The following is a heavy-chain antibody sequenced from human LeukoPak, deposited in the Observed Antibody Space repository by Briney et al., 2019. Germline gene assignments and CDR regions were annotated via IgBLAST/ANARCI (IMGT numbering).Heavy chain of an antibody. CDR1: GGSVSSGTYY. CDR2: IHYSGSS. Sequence: SGTLSLTCTVSGGSVSSGTYYWTWIWQPPGKGLECIGYIHYSGSSNDNPSLKSRVTISVDTSNNQFSLRLTSVTAAVTAVYYCARSRGGACFDYWGQGTLVTVSS. CDR3: ARSRGGACFDY. V-gene: IGHV4-61*01. J-gene: IGHJ4*02. D-gene: IGHD2-21*02.